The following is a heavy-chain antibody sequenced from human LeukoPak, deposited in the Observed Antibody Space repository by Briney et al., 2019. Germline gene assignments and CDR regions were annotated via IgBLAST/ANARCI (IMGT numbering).Heavy chain of an antibody. CDR3: AKPIVYVLEDP. CDR1: GGSISSSSYY. D-gene: IGHD3/OR15-3a*01. Sequence: SETLSLTCTVSGGSISSSSYYWGWIRQPPGKGLEWIGSIYYSGSTYYNPSLKSRVTISVDTSKNQFSLKLNSVTAADTAVYYCAKPIVYVLEDPGGKGKMATVSS. CDR2: IYYSGST. V-gene: IGHV4-39*07. J-gene: IGHJ3*01.